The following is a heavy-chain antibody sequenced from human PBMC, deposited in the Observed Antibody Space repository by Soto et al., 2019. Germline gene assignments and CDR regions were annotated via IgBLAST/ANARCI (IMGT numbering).Heavy chain of an antibody. J-gene: IGHJ5*02. Sequence: SETLSLTCFVSGYSITAGGYYWSWIRHHPGKGLEWIGSFYSSGSIIYNPSLRSRVSISGGTSSNQFSMSLTSVTAADTARYYCARMYSSGSGWFHPWGQGTLVTAPQ. D-gene: IGHD6-19*01. CDR2: FYSSGSI. V-gene: IGHV4-31*03. CDR3: ARMYSSGSGWFHP. CDR1: GYSITAGGYY.